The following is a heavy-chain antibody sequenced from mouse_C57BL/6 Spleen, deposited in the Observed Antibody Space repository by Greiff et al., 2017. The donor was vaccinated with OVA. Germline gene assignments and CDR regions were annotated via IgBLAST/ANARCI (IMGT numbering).Heavy chain of an antibody. J-gene: IGHJ2*01. CDR2: IDPEDGDT. Sequence: EVQLQQSGAELVRPGASVKLSCTASGFNIKDYYMHWVKQRPEQGLEWIGRIDPEDGDTEYAPKFQGKATMTADTSSNTAYLQLSSLTSEDTAVDYCTTGRVATDYFDYWGQGTTLTVSS. V-gene: IGHV14-1*01. CDR1: GFNIKDYY. CDR3: TTGRVATDYFDY. D-gene: IGHD1-1*01.